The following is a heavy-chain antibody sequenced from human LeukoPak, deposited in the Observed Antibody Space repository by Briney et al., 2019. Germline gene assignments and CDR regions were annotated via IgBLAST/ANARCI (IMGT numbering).Heavy chain of an antibody. V-gene: IGHV4-61*02. CDR3: ARALGYCSGGSCYSGFYFDY. Sequence: SETLSLTCTVSGYSISTGYYWDWIRQPAGKGLEWIGRIYTSGSTNYNPSLKSRVTISVDTSKNQFSLKLSSVTAADTAVYYCARALGYCSGGSCYSGFYFDYWGQGTLVTVSS. CDR1: GYSISTGYY. J-gene: IGHJ4*02. D-gene: IGHD2-15*01. CDR2: IYTSGST.